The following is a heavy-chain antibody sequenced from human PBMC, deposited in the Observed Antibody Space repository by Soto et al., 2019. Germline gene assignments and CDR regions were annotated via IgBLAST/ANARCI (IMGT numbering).Heavy chain of an antibody. CDR1: GFTVSNNY. D-gene: IGHD1-26*01. V-gene: IGHV3-23*04. CDR2: ISGSGGST. J-gene: IGHJ4*02. CDR3: AKDHKWELLPDY. Sequence: EVQLVESGGGLIQPGGSLRLSCAASGFTVSNNYMSWVRQAPGKGLEWVSAISGSGGSTYYADSVKGRFTISRDNSKNTLYLQMNSLRAEDTAVYYCAKDHKWELLPDYWGQGTLVTVSS.